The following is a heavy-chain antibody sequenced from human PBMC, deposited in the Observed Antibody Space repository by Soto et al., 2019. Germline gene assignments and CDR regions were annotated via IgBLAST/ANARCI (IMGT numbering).Heavy chain of an antibody. CDR1: GFNFNSYA. V-gene: IGHV3-23*01. J-gene: IGHJ4*02. CDR2: IGANGDST. CDR3: AGGTYLAY. D-gene: IGHD3-16*01. Sequence: EVQVLESGGGLIQPGGSLRLSCAASGFNFNSYAMSWVRQAPGKGLEWVAHIGANGDSTYYADSVKGRFTISRDNSKNTVYLQTNSLRVDDTAVYYCAGGTYLAYWGQATLVTVSA.